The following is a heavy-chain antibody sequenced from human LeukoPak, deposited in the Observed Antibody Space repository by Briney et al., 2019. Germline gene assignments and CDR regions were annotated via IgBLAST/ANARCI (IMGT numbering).Heavy chain of an antibody. D-gene: IGHD4/OR15-4a*01. J-gene: IGHJ6*02. CDR2: IYYSGST. Sequence: PSETLSLTCTVSGGSISSYYWSWIRQPPGKGLEWIGYIYYSGSTNYNPSLKSRVTISVDTSKIQFSLKLSSVTAADTAVYYCARGRLEDYYYYYGMDVWGQGTTVTVSS. V-gene: IGHV4-59*01. CDR3: ARGRLEDYYYYYGMDV. CDR1: GGSISSYY.